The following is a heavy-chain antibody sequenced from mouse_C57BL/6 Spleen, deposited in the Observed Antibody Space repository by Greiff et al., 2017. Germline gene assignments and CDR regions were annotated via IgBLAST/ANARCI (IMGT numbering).Heavy chain of an antibody. Sequence: QVQLQQSGAELVRPGTSVKVSCKASGYAFTCYLIERVKQRPGQGLEWIGVVNSGSGGTNYNEEFKGKATLTADKSSSTAYMQLSSLTSEDAAVYFCARSTVVARYFDYWGQGTTLTVSS. CDR3: ARSTVVARYFDY. D-gene: IGHD1-1*01. CDR1: GYAFTCYL. V-gene: IGHV1-54*01. CDR2: VNSGSGGT. J-gene: IGHJ2*01.